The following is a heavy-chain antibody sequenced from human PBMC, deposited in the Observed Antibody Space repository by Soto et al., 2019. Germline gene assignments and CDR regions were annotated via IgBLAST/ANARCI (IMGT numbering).Heavy chain of an antibody. D-gene: IGHD2-15*01. CDR1: GNTFTSQH. CDR2: ANPAGGIT. V-gene: IGHV1-46*01. J-gene: IGHJ6*02. CDR3: AIPANLDYSSAMDV. Sequence: QVQLVQSGSEVKKPGASVKVSCKASGNTFTSQHMHWVRQAPGQGLEWMGIANPAGGITTHAPKFQDRLTMTSDTSTSTVYMELSGLRSDDTAVYYCAIPANLDYSSAMDVWGQGTTVTVSS.